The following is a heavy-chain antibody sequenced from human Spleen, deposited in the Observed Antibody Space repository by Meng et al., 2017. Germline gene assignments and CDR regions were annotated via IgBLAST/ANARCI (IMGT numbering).Heavy chain of an antibody. J-gene: IGHJ4*02. D-gene: IGHD4-17*01. CDR2: INPNNGDT. Sequence: QVQLVQSGAEVKKPGASGKVSCKASGYTFTNYLMHWVRQAPGQGLEWMGRINPNNGDTIYAQKFQGRVTMTRDTSLSTAYMELSRLRSDDTAMYYCARSGNYGDYGGTDWGQGALVTVSS. CDR1: GYTFTNYL. V-gene: IGHV1-2*06. CDR3: ARSGNYGDYGGTD.